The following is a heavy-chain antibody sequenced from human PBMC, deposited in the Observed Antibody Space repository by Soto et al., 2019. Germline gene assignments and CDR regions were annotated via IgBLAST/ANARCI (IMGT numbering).Heavy chain of an antibody. CDR1: GYTFTGYY. Sequence: QVQLVQSGAEVKKPGASVKVSCKASGYTFTGYYMHWVRQAPGQGLEWMGWINPNSGGTNYAQKFQGRVNMTRDTSISTAYMELSRLRSDDTAVYYCARGYYDFWSGYVKDAFDIWGQGTMVTVSS. CDR3: ARGYYDFWSGYVKDAFDI. J-gene: IGHJ3*02. CDR2: INPNSGGT. D-gene: IGHD3-3*01. V-gene: IGHV1-2*02.